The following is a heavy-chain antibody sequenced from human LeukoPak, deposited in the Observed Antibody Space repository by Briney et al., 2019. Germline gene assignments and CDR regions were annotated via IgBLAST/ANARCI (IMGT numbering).Heavy chain of an antibody. V-gene: IGHV4-30-4*01. CDR2: IYYSGST. J-gene: IGHJ6*03. CDR1: GGSISSGDYY. D-gene: IGHD6-13*01. CDR3: ARGSPIAAAGLYYYYMDV. Sequence: PSQTLSLTCTVSGGSISSGDYYWSWIRQPPGKGLEWIGYIYYSGSTYYNPSLKSRVTISVDTSKNQFSLKLSSVTAADTAVYYCARGSPIAAAGLYYYYMDVWGKGTTVTVSS.